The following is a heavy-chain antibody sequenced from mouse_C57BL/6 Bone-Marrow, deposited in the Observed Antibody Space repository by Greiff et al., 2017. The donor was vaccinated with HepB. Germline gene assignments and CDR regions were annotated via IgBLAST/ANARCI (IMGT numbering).Heavy chain of an antibody. D-gene: IGHD1-1*01. CDR2: IDPETGGT. V-gene: IGHV1-15*01. J-gene: IGHJ1*03. CDR3: TRGYGWYFDV. Sequence: VQLKESGAELVRPGASVTLSCKASGYTFTDYEMHWVKQTPVHGLEWIGAIDPETGGTAYNQKFKGKAILTADKSSSTAYMELRSLTSEDSAVYYCTRGYGWYFDVWGTGTTVTVSS. CDR1: GYTFTDYE.